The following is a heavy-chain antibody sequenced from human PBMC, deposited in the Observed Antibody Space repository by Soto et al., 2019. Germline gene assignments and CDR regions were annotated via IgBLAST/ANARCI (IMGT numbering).Heavy chain of an antibody. V-gene: IGHV6-1*01. CDR1: GDSVSSNSVA. Sequence: QTLSLTCAISGDSVSSNSVAWNWIRQSPPRGLEWLGRTYYKSKWYNDYAVSVKSRITINPDTSKNQFSLQLNSVTPEDTAVYYCARDTPAKGSYFDYWGQGTLVTVSS. CDR3: ARDTPAKGSYFDY. D-gene: IGHD1-26*01. CDR2: TYYKSKWYN. J-gene: IGHJ4*02.